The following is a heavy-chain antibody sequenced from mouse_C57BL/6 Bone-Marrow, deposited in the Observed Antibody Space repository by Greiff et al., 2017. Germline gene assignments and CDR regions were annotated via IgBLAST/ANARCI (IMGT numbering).Heavy chain of an antibody. J-gene: IGHJ1*03. CDR1: GYTFTSYW. D-gene: IGHD1-1*01. CDR2: IDPNSGGT. Sequence: VQLQQPGAELVKPGASVKLSCKASGYTFTSYWMHWVKQRPGRGLEWIGRIDPNSGGTKYNEKFKSKATLTVDKPSSTAYMQLSSLTSEDSAVYYCARWAITTVVADWYCDVWGTGTTVTVAS. V-gene: IGHV1-72*01. CDR3: ARWAITTVVADWYCDV.